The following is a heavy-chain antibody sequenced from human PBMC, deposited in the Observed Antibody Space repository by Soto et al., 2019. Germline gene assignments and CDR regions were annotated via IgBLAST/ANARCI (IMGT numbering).Heavy chain of an antibody. Sequence: ASVKVSCKASGYTFTSYAMHWVRQAPGQRLEWMGWINAGSGNTKYSQKFQGRVTITRDTSASTAYMELSSLRSEDTAVYYCARDYISTSQGSGYYYPSYYYYGMDVWGQGTTVTVSS. CDR3: ARDYISTSQGSGYYYPSYYYYGMDV. J-gene: IGHJ6*02. V-gene: IGHV1-3*01. D-gene: IGHD3-22*01. CDR2: INAGSGNT. CDR1: GYTFTSYA.